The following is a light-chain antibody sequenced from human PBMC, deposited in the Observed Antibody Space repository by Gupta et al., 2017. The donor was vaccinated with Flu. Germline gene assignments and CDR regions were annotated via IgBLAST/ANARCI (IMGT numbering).Light chain of an antibody. J-gene: IGLJ3*02. V-gene: IGLV1-40*01. CDR3: QSYDTRLSGWV. Sequence: QSVLTQPPSVSGAPGQRVTISCTGSSSNIGAGYDVHWYQQLPGTAPKVLIYGSSNRPSGVPDRFFGSKSGISASLAITGLQAEDEADYYCQSYDTRLSGWVFGGGTKVTAL. CDR1: SSNIGAGYD. CDR2: GSS.